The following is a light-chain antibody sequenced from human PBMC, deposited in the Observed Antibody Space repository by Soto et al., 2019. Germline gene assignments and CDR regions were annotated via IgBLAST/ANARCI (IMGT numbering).Light chain of an antibody. V-gene: IGKV3D-7*01. CDR2: GAS. Sequence: PGQRVTLSCSASQSVSSSYLTWYQQKPGQAPRLLIYGASTRATGIPARFSGSGSGTDFTLTISSLQPEDFAVYYCQQLNEYPTATFGGGTKVDIK. CDR3: QQLNEYPTAT. CDR1: QSVSSSY. J-gene: IGKJ4*01.